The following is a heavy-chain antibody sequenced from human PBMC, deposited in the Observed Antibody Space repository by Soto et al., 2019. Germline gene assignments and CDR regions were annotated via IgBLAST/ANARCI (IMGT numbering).Heavy chain of an antibody. Sequence: ASVKVSCKASGYTFTGYYMHWVRQAPGQGLEWMGWINPNSGGTNYAQKFQGRVTMTRDTSISTAYVELSRLRSDDTAVYYCARDSYSSSWYGSFDYWGQGTLVTVSS. V-gene: IGHV1-2*02. CDR2: INPNSGGT. J-gene: IGHJ4*02. D-gene: IGHD6-13*01. CDR3: ARDSYSSSWYGSFDY. CDR1: GYTFTGYY.